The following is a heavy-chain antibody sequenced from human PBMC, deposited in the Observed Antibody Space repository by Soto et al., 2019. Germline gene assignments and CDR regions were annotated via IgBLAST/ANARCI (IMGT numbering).Heavy chain of an antibody. CDR3: ARDYYDSSGPFDI. Sequence: GGSLRLSCAASGFTFSSYGMHWVRQAPGKGLEWVAVIRYDGSNKYYADSVKGRFTISRDNSKNTLYLQMNSLRAEDTAVYYCARDYYDSSGPFDIWGQGTMVTVSS. CDR1: GFTFSSYG. J-gene: IGHJ3*02. V-gene: IGHV3-33*01. D-gene: IGHD3-22*01. CDR2: IRYDGSNK.